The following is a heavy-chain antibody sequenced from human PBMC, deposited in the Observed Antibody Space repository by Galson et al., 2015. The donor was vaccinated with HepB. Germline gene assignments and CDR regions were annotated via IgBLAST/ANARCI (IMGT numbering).Heavy chain of an antibody. D-gene: IGHD3-3*01. J-gene: IGHJ4*02. V-gene: IGHV4-59*08. Sequence: ETLSLTCSVSGGSIQTYYWSWVRQTPGKGPEWIGYIDDSGTTTYNPSLRSRVTISVDTSKNEFFLDLRSVTAADSAVYFCARHPTKYEASPGFAKVDFFFEEWGQGTLVTVSS. CDR3: ARHPTKYEASPGFAKVDFFFEE. CDR2: IDDSGTT. CDR1: GGSIQTYY.